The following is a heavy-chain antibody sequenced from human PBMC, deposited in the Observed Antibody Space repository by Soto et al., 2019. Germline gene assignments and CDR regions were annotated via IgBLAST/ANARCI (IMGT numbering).Heavy chain of an antibody. CDR2: INSDGSST. CDR3: ARRGAVAGLHY. CDR1: GFTFSSYW. Sequence: EVQLVESGGGLVQPGGSLRVSCAASGFTFSSYWMHWVRQAPGKGLVWVSRINSDGSSTSYADSVKGRFTISRDNAKNTLYLKMTSLRAEDTAIYYCARRGAVAGLHYWGQGTLVTVSS. J-gene: IGHJ4*02. V-gene: IGHV3-74*01. D-gene: IGHD6-19*01.